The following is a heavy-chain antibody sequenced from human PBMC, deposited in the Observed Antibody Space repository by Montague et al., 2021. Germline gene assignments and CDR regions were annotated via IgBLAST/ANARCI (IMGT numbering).Heavy chain of an antibody. CDR2: IYSSGGT. D-gene: IGHD4-23*01. Sequence: TLSLTCNVSGGAISSEGYYWSWIRQHPGKGLEWIGYIYSSGGTYYSPSLESRITISVDTSQNQFSLRLTSVTAADTAVYFCASGNDYSGNCFDYWGQGTLVTVSS. CDR3: ASGNDYSGNCFDY. J-gene: IGHJ4*02. V-gene: IGHV4-31*03. CDR1: GGAISSEGYY.